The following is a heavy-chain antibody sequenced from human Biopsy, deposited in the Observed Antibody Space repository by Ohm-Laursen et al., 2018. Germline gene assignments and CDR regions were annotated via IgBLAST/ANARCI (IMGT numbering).Heavy chain of an antibody. V-gene: IGHV1-2*02. CDR2: INPHSGTT. CDR1: GYTFTGQY. J-gene: IGHJ1*01. D-gene: IGHD2-15*01. Sequence: ASVKVSCKTSGYTFTGQYLHRVRQVPGQGLEWMGWINPHSGTTKFAQDFQGRVTMTRDTSITTAYMELRRLRSDDTAVYYCAKGQDLRGGAEYFQHWGQGALVTVSS. CDR3: AKGQDLRGGAEYFQH.